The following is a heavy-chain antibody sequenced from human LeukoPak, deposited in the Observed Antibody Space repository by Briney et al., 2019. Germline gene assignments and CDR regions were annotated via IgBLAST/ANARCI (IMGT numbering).Heavy chain of an antibody. CDR1: GGSISSGDYY. D-gene: IGHD3-22*01. V-gene: IGHV4-30-4*01. CDR2: IYYSGST. CDR3: ARAFLTYCYDSSGYYYFDY. J-gene: IGHJ4*02. Sequence: PSETLSLTCTVSGGSISSGDYYWSWIRQPPGKGLEWIGYIYYSGSTYYNPSLKSRVTISVDTSKNQFSLKLSSVTAADTAEYYCARAFLTYCYDSSGYYYFDYWGQGTLVTVSS.